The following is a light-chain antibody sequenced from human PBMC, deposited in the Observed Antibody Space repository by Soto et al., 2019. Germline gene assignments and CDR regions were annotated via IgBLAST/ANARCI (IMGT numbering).Light chain of an antibody. CDR1: QSVSNN. CDR2: GAS. CDR3: QHLNSWSA. Sequence: EIVMTQSPASLSVSPGERATLSCRASQSVSNNLAWYQHKPGQAPRLLISGASTRATGIPGRFSGSGSGTEFPLRIRSLQSEDFAVYYCQHLNSWSAFGQGTRLEIK. J-gene: IGKJ5*01. V-gene: IGKV3-15*01.